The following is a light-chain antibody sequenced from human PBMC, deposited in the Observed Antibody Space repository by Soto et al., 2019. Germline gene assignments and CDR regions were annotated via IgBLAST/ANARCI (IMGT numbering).Light chain of an antibody. V-gene: IGLV1-47*02. J-gene: IGLJ1*01. CDR3: ATWDAGLSGYV. CDR1: SSNIGSNY. Sequence: QSVLTQPPSASGTPGQGEIISCSGSSSNIGSNYVYWHQHLPGTAPKLLIFNNNQRPSGVPDRFSASKSGTSASLAIRGLRSEDEGDYYCATWDAGLSGYVFGSGTKVTVL. CDR2: NNN.